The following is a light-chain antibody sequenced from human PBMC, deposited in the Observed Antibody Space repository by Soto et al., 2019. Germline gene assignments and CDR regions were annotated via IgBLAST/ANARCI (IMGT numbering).Light chain of an antibody. V-gene: IGKV3-15*01. CDR3: QQYNNWPFS. CDR2: DVS. CDR1: QGVTTN. Sequence: MTQSPSSVSASIGDSVTLSCRAGQGVTTNFAWYQQKSGQSPRLLIYDVSTRATGVPARFSGTGSETDFTLTISGLQSEDSAVYFCQQYNNWPFSFGQGTRLEIK. J-gene: IGKJ5*01.